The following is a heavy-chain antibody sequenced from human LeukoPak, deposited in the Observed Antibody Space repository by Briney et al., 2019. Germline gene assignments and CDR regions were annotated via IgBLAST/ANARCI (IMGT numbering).Heavy chain of an antibody. CDR3: ASAGYSSGWYNWFDP. V-gene: IGHV4-34*01. J-gene: IGHJ5*02. CDR2: INHSGST. CDR1: GGSFSGYY. Sequence: PSETLPLTCAVYGGSFSGYYWSWIRQPPGKGLEWIGEINHSGSTNYNPSLKSRVTISVDTSKNQFSLKLSSVTAADTAVYYCASAGYSSGWYNWFDPWGQGTLVTVSS. D-gene: IGHD6-19*01.